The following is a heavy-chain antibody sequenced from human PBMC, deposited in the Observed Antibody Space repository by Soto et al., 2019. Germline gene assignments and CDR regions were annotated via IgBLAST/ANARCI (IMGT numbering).Heavy chain of an antibody. D-gene: IGHD6-19*01. CDR3: VREFSGWDRYYNYGMDV. V-gene: IGHV6-1*01. J-gene: IGHJ6*02. CDR2: TYYRSKWYN. Sequence: SPSLSHTCDISGGSVYSNSAAWKWIKQSPSKDLKWLGRTYYRSKWYNDYAVSVKSRITINSDTSKNQFSLQLNSVTPEDTAVYYCVREFSGWDRYYNYGMDVWSQGTTVTVS. CDR1: GGSVYSNSAA.